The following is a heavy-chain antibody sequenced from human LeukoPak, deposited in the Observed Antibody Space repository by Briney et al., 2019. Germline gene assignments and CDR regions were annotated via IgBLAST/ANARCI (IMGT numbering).Heavy chain of an antibody. V-gene: IGHV1-69*04. CDR1: GGTFSSYA. Sequence: ASVKVSCKASGGTFSSYAISWVRQAPGQGLEWMGRIISIFGIANYAQKFQGRVTITADKSTSTAYMELSSLRSEDTAVYYCAREGDAFDIWGQGTMVTVSS. CDR2: IISIFGIA. J-gene: IGHJ3*02. CDR3: AREGDAFDI.